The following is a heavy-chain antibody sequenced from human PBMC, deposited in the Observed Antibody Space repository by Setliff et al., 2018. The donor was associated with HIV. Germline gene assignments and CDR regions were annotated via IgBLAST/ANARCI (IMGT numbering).Heavy chain of an antibody. V-gene: IGHV3-7*01. J-gene: IGHJ4*01. Sequence: GGSLRLSCAASGFTFSSAWMXXXXXXXXXGLEWXANRRXDGXXXXYVXSVKGRFPXSXDXAKNSLYLQLNSLLVEDTAVYYCMXXXXXXSLDYLGPVMLVTVSX. CDR2: RRXDGXXX. CDR3: MXXXXXXSLDY. CDR1: GFTFSSAW.